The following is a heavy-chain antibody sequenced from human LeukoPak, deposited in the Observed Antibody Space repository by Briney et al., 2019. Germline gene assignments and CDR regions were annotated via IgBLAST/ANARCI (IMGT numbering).Heavy chain of an antibody. Sequence: PSETLSLTCTVSGYSISSGYYWGWIRQPPGKGLEWIGSIYYSGSTYYNPSLKSRVTISVDTSKDQFSLKLSSVTAADTAVYYCASRYYYGSPFDYWGQGTLVTVSS. CDR1: GYSISSGYY. D-gene: IGHD3-10*01. J-gene: IGHJ4*02. V-gene: IGHV4-38-2*02. CDR3: ASRYYYGSPFDY. CDR2: IYYSGST.